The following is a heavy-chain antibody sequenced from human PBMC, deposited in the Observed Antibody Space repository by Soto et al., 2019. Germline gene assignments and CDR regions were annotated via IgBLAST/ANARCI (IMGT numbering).Heavy chain of an antibody. J-gene: IGHJ4*02. V-gene: IGHV3-23*01. Sequence: GGSLRLSCAASGFTFSSYAMSWVRQAPGKGLEWVSAISGSGVSTYYADSVKGRFTISRDNSKNTLYLQMNSLRAEDTAVYYCAKDGGPYRGSYYGFDYWGQGTMVTV. CDR1: GFTFSSYA. CDR3: AKDGGPYRGSYYGFDY. CDR2: ISGSGVST. D-gene: IGHD1-26*01.